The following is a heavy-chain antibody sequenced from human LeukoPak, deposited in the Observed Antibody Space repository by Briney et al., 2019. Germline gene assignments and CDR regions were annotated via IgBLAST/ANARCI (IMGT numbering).Heavy chain of an antibody. D-gene: IGHD3-10*01. Sequence: SETPSLTCAVYGGSFSGYYWSWIRQPPGKGLEWIGEINHSGSTNYNPSLKSRVTISVDTSKNQFSLKLSSVTAADTAVYYCASRTVVLLWFGEGGFDYWGQGTLVTVSS. CDR1: GGSFSGYY. V-gene: IGHV4-34*01. CDR3: ASRTVVLLWFGEGGFDY. CDR2: INHSGST. J-gene: IGHJ4*02.